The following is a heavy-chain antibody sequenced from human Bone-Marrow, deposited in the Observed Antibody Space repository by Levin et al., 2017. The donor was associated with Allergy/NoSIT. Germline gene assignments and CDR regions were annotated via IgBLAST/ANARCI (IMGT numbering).Heavy chain of an antibody. D-gene: IGHD2-8*01. V-gene: IGHV1-2*02. Sequence: GGSLRLSCESSGYPFTAYYLHWVRQAPGQGLEWMGWISPNTGDTNYAQKFRGRVTMTRDPSISTAYIDLTSPRVDDMAVYYCAKKAAFCTNGVCFDNWGQGTLVSVSS. CDR2: ISPNTGDT. CDR3: AKKAAFCTNGVCFDN. CDR1: GYPFTAYY. J-gene: IGHJ4*02.